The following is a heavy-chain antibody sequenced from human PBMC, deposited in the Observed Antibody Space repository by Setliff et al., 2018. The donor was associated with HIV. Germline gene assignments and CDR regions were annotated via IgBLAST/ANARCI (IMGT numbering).Heavy chain of an antibody. V-gene: IGHV4-59*01. J-gene: IGHJ5*02. CDR3: AREEDYNFWSGYDWFDP. D-gene: IGHD3-3*01. CDR2: IHSYGST. CDR1: GASISSYS. Sequence: SETLSLTCTVSGASISSYSWSWIRQSPGKRLEWIGYIHSYGSTDYNPSLESRVTISVDTSKNQLSLKLRSVAAADTAVYYCAREEDYNFWSGYDWFDPWGQGTLVTVSS.